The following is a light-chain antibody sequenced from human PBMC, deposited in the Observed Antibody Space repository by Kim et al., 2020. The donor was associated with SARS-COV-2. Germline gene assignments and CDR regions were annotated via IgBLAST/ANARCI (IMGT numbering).Light chain of an antibody. Sequence: PGKGATLSCRASQSFRTSYLAWYQQKPGQAPRHLIYGASSRATGIPDRFSGSGSGTDFTLTISRLEPEDFAVYYCQQYGSSPPMYTFGQGTKLEIK. V-gene: IGKV3-20*01. CDR1: QSFRTSY. CDR3: QQYGSSPPMYT. CDR2: GAS. J-gene: IGKJ2*01.